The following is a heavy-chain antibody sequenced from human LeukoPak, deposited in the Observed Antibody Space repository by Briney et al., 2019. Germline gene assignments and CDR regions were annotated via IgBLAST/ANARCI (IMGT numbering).Heavy chain of an antibody. CDR3: AKGGIVVVTAISEYFLH. CDR2: ISGSGGST. J-gene: IGHJ1*01. D-gene: IGHD2-21*02. V-gene: IGHV3-23*01. Sequence: GGSLRLSCAASGFTFSSYAMSWVRQAPGKGLEWVSAISGSGGSTYYADSVKGRFTISRDNSKNTLYLQMNSLRAEDTAVYYCAKGGIVVVTAISEYFLHWGQGTLVTVSS. CDR1: GFTFSSYA.